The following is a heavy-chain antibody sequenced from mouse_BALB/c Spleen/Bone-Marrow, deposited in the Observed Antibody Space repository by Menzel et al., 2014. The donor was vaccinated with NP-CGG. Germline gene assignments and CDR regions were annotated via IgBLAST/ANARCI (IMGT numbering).Heavy chain of an antibody. V-gene: IGHV2-3*01. CDR3: AKPEDGYAMDY. J-gene: IGHJ4*01. D-gene: IGHD2-3*01. CDR1: RFSLTSNG. CDR2: IWGDGST. Sequence: VQGVESGPGLVAPSQSLSITCTVSRFSLTSNGVSWIRQPPGKGLEWLGVIWGDGSTKYHSALISRLSFTKDNSKSRVFLKLNSLHTDDTATYYCAKPEDGYAMDYWGQGTSATVSS.